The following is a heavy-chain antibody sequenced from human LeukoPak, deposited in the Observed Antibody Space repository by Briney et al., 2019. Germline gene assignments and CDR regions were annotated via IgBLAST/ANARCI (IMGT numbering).Heavy chain of an antibody. V-gene: IGHV1-69*05. CDR3: ARDGGPQWLNAFDI. D-gene: IGHD6-19*01. CDR2: IIPIFGTA. CDR1: GGTFSSYA. J-gene: IGHJ3*02. Sequence: SVKVSCKASGGTFSSYAISWVRQAPGQGLEWMGGIIPIFGTANYAQKFQGRVTITTDESTSTAYMELSSLRSEDTAVYYCARDGGPQWLNAFDIWGQGTMVTVSS.